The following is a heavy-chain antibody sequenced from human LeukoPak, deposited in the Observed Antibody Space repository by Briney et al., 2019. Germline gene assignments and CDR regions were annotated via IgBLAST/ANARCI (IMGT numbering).Heavy chain of an antibody. CDR3: ARGGIAVGDY. D-gene: IGHD6-19*01. CDR2: ISSSSSYI. CDR1: GFTFSSYS. J-gene: IGHJ4*02. Sequence: PGGSLRLSCAASGFTFSSYSMNWVRRAPGKGLEWVSSISSSSSYIYYADSVKGRFTISRDNAKNSLYLQMNSLRAEDTAVYYCARGGIAVGDYWGQGTLATVSS. V-gene: IGHV3-21*01.